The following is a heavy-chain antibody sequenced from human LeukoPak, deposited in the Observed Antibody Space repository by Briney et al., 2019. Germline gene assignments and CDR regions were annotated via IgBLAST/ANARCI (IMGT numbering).Heavy chain of an antibody. CDR3: ARQGYCSSTSCSEVGDYYYYMDV. J-gene: IGHJ6*03. V-gene: IGHV1-2*02. CDR2: INPNSGGT. Sequence: ASVKVSCKASGYTFTGYYMHWVRQAPGQGLEWMGWINPNSGGTNYAQKFQGRVTMTRDTSISTAYMELSRLRSDDTAVYYCARQGYCSSTSCSEVGDYYYYMDVWGKGTTVTVSS. CDR1: GYTFTGYY. D-gene: IGHD2-2*01.